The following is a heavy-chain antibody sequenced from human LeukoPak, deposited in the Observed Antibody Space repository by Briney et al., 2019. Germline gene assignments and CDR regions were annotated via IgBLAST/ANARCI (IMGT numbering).Heavy chain of an antibody. V-gene: IGHV1-2*02. J-gene: IGHJ4*02. Sequence: ASVKVSCKASGYTFTGHYMHWVRQAPGQGLEWMGWINSKSGDRNSAQKFQGRVTMTRDTSISTVYMELSRLRPDDTAVYYCAREGWDRTDTAELDHWGQGTLVTVSS. CDR2: INSKSGDR. CDR1: GYTFTGHY. CDR3: AREGWDRTDTAELDH. D-gene: IGHD1-26*01.